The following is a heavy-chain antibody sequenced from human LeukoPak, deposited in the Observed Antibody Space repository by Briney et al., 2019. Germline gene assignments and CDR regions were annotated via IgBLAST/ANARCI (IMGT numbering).Heavy chain of an antibody. V-gene: IGHV4-34*01. D-gene: IGHD6-6*01. CDR2: INHSGRA. J-gene: IGHJ6*03. Sequence: PSETLSLTCTVSGGSISSYSWNWIRQPPGKGLEWIGEINHSGRAKYNPSLKSRVTISLETSNNAFPLKVSSVTAADTAVYYCARASKLVYYYYYYMDVWGKGTTVTVSS. CDR3: ARASKLVYYYYYYMDV. CDR1: GGSISSYS.